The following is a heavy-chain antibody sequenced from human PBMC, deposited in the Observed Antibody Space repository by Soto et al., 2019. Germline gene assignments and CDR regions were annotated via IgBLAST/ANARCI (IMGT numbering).Heavy chain of an antibody. J-gene: IGHJ4*02. CDR3: ARDPYSSHSFDY. V-gene: IGHV3-30-3*01. CDR2: ISYDGSNK. D-gene: IGHD6-13*01. CDR1: GFTFSSYA. Sequence: QVQLVESGGGVVQPGRSLRLSCAASGFTFSSYAMHWVRQAPGKGLEWVAVISYDGSNKYYADSVKGRFTISRDNSNNTLYLQMNSLRAEDTAVYYCARDPYSSHSFDYWGQGTLVTVSS.